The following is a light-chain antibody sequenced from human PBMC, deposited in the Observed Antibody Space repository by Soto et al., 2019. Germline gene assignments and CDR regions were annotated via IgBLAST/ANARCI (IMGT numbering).Light chain of an antibody. CDR1: QDITSD. CDR3: QQFNAYPRT. J-gene: IGKJ1*01. V-gene: IGKV1-13*02. Sequence: IQLTQSPSSLSASLGDTVIITCRASQDITSDLAWYQQRPEKAPVLLIYDASRLESGVPPRFSGGGSGTEFSLTISSLQPEDFATYFCQQFNAYPRTFGQGTKVDIK. CDR2: DAS.